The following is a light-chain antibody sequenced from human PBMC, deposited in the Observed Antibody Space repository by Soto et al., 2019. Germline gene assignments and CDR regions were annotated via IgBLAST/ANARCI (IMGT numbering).Light chain of an antibody. CDR2: TSS. CDR1: QSIVRN. Sequence: DIQMTQSPASLSASVGDRVTISCRASQSIVRNLNWYQQKPGKAPTLLIFTSSSLQSGVPSRFSGSGSGTDFILTISSLQPEDFETYYCQQSYSTPQTFGQGTKVDIK. CDR3: QQSYSTPQT. J-gene: IGKJ1*01. V-gene: IGKV1-39*01.